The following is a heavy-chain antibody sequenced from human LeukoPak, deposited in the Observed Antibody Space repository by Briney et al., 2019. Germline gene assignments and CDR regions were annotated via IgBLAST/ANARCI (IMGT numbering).Heavy chain of an antibody. Sequence: GGSLRLSCAASGFTFSTYAMSWVRQAPGMGLGWVSAIGGSGGSTYYADSVKGRFTISRDNSKNTLYLQMNSLRAEDTAVYYCAKSWGSDLYYYYYMDVWGKGTTVTVSS. CDR1: GFTFSTYA. J-gene: IGHJ6*03. D-gene: IGHD3-16*01. V-gene: IGHV3-23*01. CDR2: IGGSGGST. CDR3: AKSWGSDLYYYYYMDV.